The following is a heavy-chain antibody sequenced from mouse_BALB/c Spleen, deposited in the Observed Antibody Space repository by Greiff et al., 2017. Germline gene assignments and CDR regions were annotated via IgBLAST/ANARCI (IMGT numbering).Heavy chain of an antibody. CDR3: ARVYYGNYGFYYFDY. CDR2: INSNGGST. J-gene: IGHJ2*01. D-gene: IGHD2-1*01. CDR1: GFTFSSYG. V-gene: IGHV5-6-3*01. Sequence: EVKLVESGGGLVQPGGSLKLSCAASGFTFSSYGMSWVRQTPDKRLELVATINSNGGSTYYPDSVKGRFTISRDNAKNTLYLQMSSLKSEDTAMYYCARVYYGNYGFYYFDYWGQGTTLTVSS.